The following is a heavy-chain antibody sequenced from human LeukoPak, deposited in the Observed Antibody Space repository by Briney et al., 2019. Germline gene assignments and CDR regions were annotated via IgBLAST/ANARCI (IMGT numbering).Heavy chain of an antibody. J-gene: IGHJ4*02. D-gene: IGHD6-13*01. CDR1: GFTFSSYG. CDR2: ISYDGSNK. Sequence: GGSLSLSCAASGFTFSSYGMHWVRQAPGKGLEWVAVISYDGSNKYYADSVKGRFTISRDNSKNTLYLQMNSLRAEDTAVYYCAKECTGYSSSLLADYWGQGTLVTVSS. CDR3: AKECTGYSSSLLADY. V-gene: IGHV3-30*18.